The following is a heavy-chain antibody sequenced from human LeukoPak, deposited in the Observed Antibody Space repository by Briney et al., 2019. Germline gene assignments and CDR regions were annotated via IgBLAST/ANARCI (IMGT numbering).Heavy chain of an antibody. V-gene: IGHV5-51*01. CDR1: GYSFTSYW. CDR3: ARRRGGNTGGFYFGY. J-gene: IGHJ4*02. D-gene: IGHD3-16*01. Sequence: GESLKISCKGSGYSFTSYWIGWVRQMPGKGLEWMGIIYPGDSDTRYNPSFQGQVTISADKSIKTAYLQWSSLKASDTAMYYCARRRGGNTGGFYFGYWGQGSLVTVSS. CDR2: IYPGDSDT.